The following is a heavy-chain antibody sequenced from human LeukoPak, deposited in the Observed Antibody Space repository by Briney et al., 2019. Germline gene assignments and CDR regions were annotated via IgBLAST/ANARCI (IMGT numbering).Heavy chain of an antibody. CDR1: GYSFTNYW. CDR3: GRLQAPRYCSGGSCHSLGYYFDY. CDR2: IYPGDSDT. Sequence: GESLQISCQGSGYSFTNYWIGWVRQMPGKGLEWMGIIYPGDSDTRYSPSFQGQVTISADKSISTAYLQWSSLKASDTAMYYCGRLQAPRYCSGGSCHSLGYYFDYWGQGTLVTVSS. J-gene: IGHJ4*02. D-gene: IGHD2-15*01. V-gene: IGHV5-51*01.